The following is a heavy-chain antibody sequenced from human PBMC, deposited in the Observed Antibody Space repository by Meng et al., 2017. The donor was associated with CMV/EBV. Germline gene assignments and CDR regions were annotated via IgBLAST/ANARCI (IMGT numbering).Heavy chain of an antibody. CDR1: GGSFSGYY. Sequence: GSLRLSCAVYGGSFSGYYWSWIRQPPGKGLEWIGEINHSGSTNYNPSLKSRVTISVDTSKNQFSLKLSSVTAADTAAYYCARGRGFWSGKPTPSFDYWGQGALVTVSS. D-gene: IGHD3-3*01. J-gene: IGHJ4*02. V-gene: IGHV4-34*01. CDR2: INHSGST. CDR3: ARGRGFWSGKPTPSFDY.